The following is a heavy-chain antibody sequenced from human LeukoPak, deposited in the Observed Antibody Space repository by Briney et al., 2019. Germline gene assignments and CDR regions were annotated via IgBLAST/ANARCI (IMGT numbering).Heavy chain of an antibody. D-gene: IGHD1-26*01. J-gene: IGHJ4*02. Sequence: ASVKVSCKASGYTFSAYYVHWVRQAPGHGLEWMGWVNLNNGASNYAQMFQGRVTMTRDTSISTAYMEVNRLTSDDTAVYYCARDPVGRWSPDLDYWGQGTLVTVSS. V-gene: IGHV1-2*02. CDR3: ARDPVGRWSPDLDY. CDR2: VNLNNGAS. CDR1: GYTFSAYY.